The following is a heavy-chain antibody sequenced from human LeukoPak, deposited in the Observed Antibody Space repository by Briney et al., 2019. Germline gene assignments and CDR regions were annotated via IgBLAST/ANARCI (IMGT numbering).Heavy chain of an antibody. Sequence: GGSLRLSCAASGFTFSSYAMSWVRQAPGKGREWVSDISGSGDSTYYADSVKGRFTISRDNSKNTLHLQMNSLRVEDTAVYYCAKESPDFDYWGQGTLVTVSS. J-gene: IGHJ4*02. CDR1: GFTFSSYA. CDR2: ISGSGDST. CDR3: AKESPDFDY. V-gene: IGHV3-23*01.